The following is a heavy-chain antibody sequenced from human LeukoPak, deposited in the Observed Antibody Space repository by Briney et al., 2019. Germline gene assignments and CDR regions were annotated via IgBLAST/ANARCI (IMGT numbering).Heavy chain of an antibody. Sequence: SQTLSLTCDISGDSVSSNSAAWNWIRQSPSRGLEWLGRTYYRSKWHSYYAPSVKSRITINPDTSKNQFSLKLSSVTAADTAVYYCATSYCSSTSCYAAAWFDPWGQGTLVTVSS. CDR1: GDSVSSNSAA. J-gene: IGHJ5*02. D-gene: IGHD2-2*01. CDR2: TYYRSKWHS. CDR3: ATSYCSSTSCYAAAWFDP. V-gene: IGHV6-1*01.